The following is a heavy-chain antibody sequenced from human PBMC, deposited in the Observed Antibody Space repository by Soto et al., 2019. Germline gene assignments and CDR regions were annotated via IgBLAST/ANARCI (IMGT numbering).Heavy chain of an antibody. V-gene: IGHV4-31*03. D-gene: IGHD3-16*01. J-gene: IGHJ4*02. Sequence: QVQLQESGPGLVKPSQTLSLTCTVSGGSISSGGYYWSWIRQHPGKGLEWIGYIYYSGSTYYNPSLXXXVXXSVDTSKNQFSLKLSSVTAADTAVYYCALRLGGPGRLYFDYWGQGTLVTVSS. CDR1: GGSISSGGYY. CDR2: IYYSGST. CDR3: ALRLGGPGRLYFDY.